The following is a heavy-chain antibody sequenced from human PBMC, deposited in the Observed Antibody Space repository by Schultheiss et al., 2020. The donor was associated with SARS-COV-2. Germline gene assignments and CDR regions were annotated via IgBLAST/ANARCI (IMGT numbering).Heavy chain of an antibody. CDR2: INHSGST. D-gene: IGHD3-22*01. CDR1: GYSISSGYY. J-gene: IGHJ4*02. V-gene: IGHV4-38-2*01. Sequence: SETLSLTCAVSGYSISSGYYWGWIRQPPGKGLEWIGEINHSGSTDYNPSLKSRVTISVDTSKNQFSLKLSSVTAADTAVYYCARVGYDSSGYYYFDYWGQGTLVTVSS. CDR3: ARVGYDSSGYYYFDY.